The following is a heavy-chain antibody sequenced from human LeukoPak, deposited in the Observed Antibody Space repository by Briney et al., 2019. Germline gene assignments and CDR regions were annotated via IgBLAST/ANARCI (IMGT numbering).Heavy chain of an antibody. CDR2: MNPNSGNT. V-gene: IGHV1-8*02. D-gene: IGHD2-2*02. J-gene: IGHJ3*02. Sequence: ASVKVSCKASGYTFTSYDINWVRQATGQGLEWMGWMNPNSGNTGYAQKLQGRVTMTTDTSTSTAYMELRSLRSDDTAVYYCARANTLFDAFDIWGQGTMVTVSS. CDR1: GYTFTSYD. CDR3: ARANTLFDAFDI.